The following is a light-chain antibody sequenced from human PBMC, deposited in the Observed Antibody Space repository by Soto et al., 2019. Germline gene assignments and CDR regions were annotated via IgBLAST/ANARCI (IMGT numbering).Light chain of an antibody. CDR2: GNS. Sequence: QSVLTQPPSVSGAPGQRVTISCTGSSSNIGAGFDVHWYHQIAGTAPKLLIYGNSNRPSGVPDRFSGSKSGTSASLAISGLQSDDEADYYCAAWDDSLSGYVFGTGTKLTVL. CDR3: AAWDDSLSGYV. V-gene: IGLV1-40*01. J-gene: IGLJ1*01. CDR1: SSNIGAGFD.